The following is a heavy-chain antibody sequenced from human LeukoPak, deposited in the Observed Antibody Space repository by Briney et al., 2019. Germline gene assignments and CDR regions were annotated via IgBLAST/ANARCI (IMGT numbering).Heavy chain of an antibody. CDR1: GGSFSGYY. J-gene: IGHJ4*02. V-gene: IGHV4-34*01. D-gene: IGHD6-13*01. Sequence: SETLSLTCAVYGGSFSGYYWSWIRQPPGKGLEWIGEINHSGSTNYNPSLKSRVAISVDTSKNQFPLKLSSVTAADTAVYYCARTPALAAAGTDYWGQGTLVTVSS. CDR2: INHSGST. CDR3: ARTPALAAAGTDY.